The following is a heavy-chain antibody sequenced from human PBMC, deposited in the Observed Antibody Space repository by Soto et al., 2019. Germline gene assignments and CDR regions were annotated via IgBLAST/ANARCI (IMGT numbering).Heavy chain of an antibody. V-gene: IGHV1-18*01. CDR2: ISAYTGNT. CDR1: GYSFNNYV. CDR3: ARAIVRATYHFDY. J-gene: IGHJ4*02. D-gene: IGHD1-26*01. Sequence: QVQLVQSEGEVKKPGASVKVSCRASGYSFNNYVVSWVRQAPGQGLEWLGGISAYTGNTKYAQKVQDRVTMTTDTSTNTAYMELRSLRSDDTAVYYCARAIVRATYHFDYWGQGTLVTVSS.